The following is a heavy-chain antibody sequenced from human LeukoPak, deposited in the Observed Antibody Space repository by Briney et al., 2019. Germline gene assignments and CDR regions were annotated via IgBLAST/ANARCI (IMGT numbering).Heavy chain of an antibody. D-gene: IGHD6-13*01. CDR1: GFTFSSYG. CDR2: IRYDGSNK. V-gene: IGHV3-30*02. J-gene: IGHJ3*02. CDR3: AKGQQQLVLGCAFDI. Sequence: GGSLRLSCAASGFTFSSYGMHWVRQAPGKGLEWVAFIRYDGSNKYYADSVKGRFTISRDNSKNTLYLQMNSLRAEDTALYYCAKGQQQLVLGCAFDIWGQGTMVTVSS.